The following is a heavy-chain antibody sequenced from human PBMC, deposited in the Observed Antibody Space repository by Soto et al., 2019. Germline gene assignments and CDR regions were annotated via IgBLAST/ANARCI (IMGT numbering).Heavy chain of an antibody. CDR2: IYYSGST. CDR1: GGSINSYY. Sequence: PSETLSLTCSVSGGSINSYYWSWIRQPPGKGLEWIGYIYYSGSTNYNPPLKSRVTISVDTSKNQFSLKLNSVTAADTAVYYCARATPYYDFWSGPYYYYYGLDVWGQGTTVTVSS. J-gene: IGHJ6*02. D-gene: IGHD3-3*01. CDR3: ARATPYYDFWSGPYYYYYGLDV. V-gene: IGHV4-59*01.